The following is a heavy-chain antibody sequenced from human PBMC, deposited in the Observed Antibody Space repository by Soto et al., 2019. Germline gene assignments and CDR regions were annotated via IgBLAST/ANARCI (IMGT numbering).Heavy chain of an antibody. V-gene: IGHV3-33*01. CDR1: GFTFSSYG. D-gene: IGHD3-22*01. J-gene: IGHJ6*02. CDR3: ARLGQGNDYDSSGYYYVYYYYGMDV. Sequence: GGSLRLSCAASGFTFSSYGMHWVRQAPGKGLEWVAVIWYDGSNKYYADSVKGRFTISRDNSKNTLYPQMNSLRAEDTAVYYCARLGQGNDYDSSGYYYVYYYYGMDVWGQGTTVTVSS. CDR2: IWYDGSNK.